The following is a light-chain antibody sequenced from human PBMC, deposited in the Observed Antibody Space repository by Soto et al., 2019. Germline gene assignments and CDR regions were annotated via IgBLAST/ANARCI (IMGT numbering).Light chain of an antibody. Sequence: DIQMTQSPSTLSASVGDRVTITCRAGQSVSNWLAWYQKKPGQAPKLLIFQASTLETGVPSRFSGSGSGTEFTLSISGLQPDDFATYYCHHYDVYPYTFGPGTKLEI. V-gene: IGKV1-5*03. CDR2: QAS. CDR3: HHYDVYPYT. J-gene: IGKJ2*01. CDR1: QSVSNW.